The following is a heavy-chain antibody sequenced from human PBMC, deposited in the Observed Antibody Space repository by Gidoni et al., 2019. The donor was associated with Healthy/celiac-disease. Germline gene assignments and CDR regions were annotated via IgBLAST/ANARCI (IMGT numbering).Heavy chain of an antibody. Sequence: EVQLVESGGGLVQPGRSLRLSCAASGFTFDDYAMHWVRQAPGKGLEWVSGISWNSGSIGYADSVKGRFTISRDNAKNSLYLQMNSLRAEDTALYYCAKEGSAWVVWGQGTLVTVSS. V-gene: IGHV3-9*01. D-gene: IGHD1-26*01. J-gene: IGHJ4*02. CDR3: AKEGSAWVV. CDR2: ISWNSGSI. CDR1: GFTFDDYA.